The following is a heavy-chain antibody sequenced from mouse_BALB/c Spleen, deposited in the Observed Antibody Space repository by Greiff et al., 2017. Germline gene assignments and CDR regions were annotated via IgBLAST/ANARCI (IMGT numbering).Heavy chain of an antibody. CDR2: ISSGGSYT. CDR3: ARDRYDDGSWFAY. J-gene: IGHJ3*01. CDR1: GFTFSSYA. Sequence: EVKVVESGGGLVKPGGSLKLSCAASGFTFSSYAMSWVRQSPEKRLEWVAEISSGGSYTYYPDTVTGRFTISRDNAKNTLYLEMSSLRSEDTAMYYCARDRYDDGSWFAYWGQGTLVTVSA. D-gene: IGHD2-14*01. V-gene: IGHV5-9-4*01.